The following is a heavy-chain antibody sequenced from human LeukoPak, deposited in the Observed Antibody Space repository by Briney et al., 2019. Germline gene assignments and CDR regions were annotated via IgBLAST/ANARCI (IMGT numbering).Heavy chain of an antibody. J-gene: IGHJ6*04. CDR1: GFTFSSYS. D-gene: IGHD6-13*01. CDR2: ISSSSSYI. Sequence: GGSLRLPCAASGFTFSSYSMNWVRQAPGKGLEWVSSISSSSSYIYYADSVKGRFTISRDNAKNSLYLQMNSLRAEDTAVYYCARDAYSSSWYPMDVWGKGTTVTVSS. V-gene: IGHV3-21*01. CDR3: ARDAYSSSWYPMDV.